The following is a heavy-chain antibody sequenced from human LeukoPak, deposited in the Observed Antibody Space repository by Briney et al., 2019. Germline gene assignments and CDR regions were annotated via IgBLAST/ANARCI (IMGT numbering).Heavy chain of an antibody. D-gene: IGHD3-22*01. Sequence: SETLSLTCAVYGGSFSGYYWSWIRQPPGKGLEWIGEINHSGSTNYNPSLKSRVTISVDTSKNQFSLKLSSVTAADTAVYYCARGGPYSSGYYYVGYYYYYMDVWGKGTTVTVSS. CDR3: ARGGPYSSGYYYVGYYYYYMDV. CDR2: INHSGST. CDR1: GGSFSGYY. J-gene: IGHJ6*03. V-gene: IGHV4-34*01.